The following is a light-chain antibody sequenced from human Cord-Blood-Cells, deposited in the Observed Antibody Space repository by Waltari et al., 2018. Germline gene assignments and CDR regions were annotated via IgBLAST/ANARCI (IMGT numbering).Light chain of an antibody. Sequence: NFMLPQPHSVSASPGKTVTISCTRSSGSIASNYVPWYQQRPGSSPTTVIYEENQRPPGVPDRFSGSIDSSSNSASLTISGLKTEDEGDCYCQSYDSSLRVFGGGTKLTVL. CDR1: SGSIASNY. CDR3: QSYDSSLRV. CDR2: EEN. V-gene: IGLV6-57*01. J-gene: IGLJ2*01.